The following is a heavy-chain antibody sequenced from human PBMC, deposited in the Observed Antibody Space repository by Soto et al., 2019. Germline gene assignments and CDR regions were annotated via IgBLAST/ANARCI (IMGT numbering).Heavy chain of an antibody. J-gene: IGHJ4*02. D-gene: IGHD3-3*01. V-gene: IGHV3-23*01. CDR1: GFTFSSYA. Sequence: PGGSLRLSCAASGFTFSSYAMSWVRQAPGKGLEWVSGISDSGGSTYYADSVKGRFTISRDNSKNTLYLQMNSLRAEDTAVYYCASWSSSPGPLWGQGTLVTVSS. CDR2: ISDSGGST. CDR3: ASWSSSPGPL.